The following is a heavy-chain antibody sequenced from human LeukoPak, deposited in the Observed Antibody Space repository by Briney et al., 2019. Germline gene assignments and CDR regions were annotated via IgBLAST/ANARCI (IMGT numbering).Heavy chain of an antibody. CDR3: ASPSITGTIDAFDI. CDR1: GGSISSYY. Sequence: SETLSLTCTVSGGSISSYYWSWIRQPPGKGLEWIGYIYYSGSTNYNPSLKSRVTISVDTSKNQFSLKLSSVTAADTAVYYCASPSITGTIDAFDIWRQGTMVTVSS. J-gene: IGHJ3*02. V-gene: IGHV4-59*01. D-gene: IGHD1-14*01. CDR2: IYYSGST.